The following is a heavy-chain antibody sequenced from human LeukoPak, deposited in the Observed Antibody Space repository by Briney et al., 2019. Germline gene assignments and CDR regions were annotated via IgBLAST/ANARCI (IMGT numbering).Heavy chain of an antibody. CDR3: ARADSSSSESYYFDY. Sequence: PSETLSLTCTVSGGSISSYYWSWIRQPPGKGLEWIGYIYYSGSTNYNPSLKSRVTISVDTSKNLFSLKLSSVTAADTAVYYCARADSSSSESYYFDYWGQGTLVTVSS. CDR1: GGSISSYY. CDR2: IYYSGST. D-gene: IGHD6-6*01. J-gene: IGHJ4*02. V-gene: IGHV4-59*01.